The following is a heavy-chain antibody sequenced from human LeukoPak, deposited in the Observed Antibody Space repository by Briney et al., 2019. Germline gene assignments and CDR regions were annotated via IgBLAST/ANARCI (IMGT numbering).Heavy chain of an antibody. J-gene: IGHJ6*03. CDR3: AWLFYYYMDV. V-gene: IGHV3-21*01. Sequence: GGSLRLSCEASGFTFRTTRMTWVRQAPGRGLEYVSTMSASGGYIHYADTVKGRFTNSRDNARNSLYLQMNDRRVEDTGVYYCAWLFYYYMDVWGKGTTVIVAS. D-gene: IGHD3-3*01. CDR2: MSASGGYI. CDR1: GFTFRTTR.